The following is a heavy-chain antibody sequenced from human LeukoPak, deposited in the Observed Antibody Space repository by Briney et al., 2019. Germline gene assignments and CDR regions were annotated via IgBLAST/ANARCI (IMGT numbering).Heavy chain of an antibody. CDR3: ARSVAGSSWFDP. CDR2: VSSSGGGM. D-gene: IGHD6-19*01. CDR1: GFTLSSYE. J-gene: IGHJ5*02. V-gene: IGHV3-48*03. Sequence: GGSLRLSCAASGFTLSSYEMNWVRQAPGKGLEWVSYVSSSGGGMLYADSVKGRFTISRENAKNSLYLQMNSLRAGDTAVYYCARSVAGSSWFDPWGQGTLVTVSS.